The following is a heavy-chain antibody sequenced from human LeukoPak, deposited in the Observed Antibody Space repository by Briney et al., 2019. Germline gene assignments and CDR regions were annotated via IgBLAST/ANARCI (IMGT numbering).Heavy chain of an antibody. Sequence: GGSLRLSCAASGFTFDDYGMSWVRQAPGKGLEWVSAISGSDGTTYYADSVKGRFTISRDNSKYTLSLQMNSLRAEDTAVYYCAKVDNWKYGHHDYWGQGTPVTVSS. D-gene: IGHD1-1*01. J-gene: IGHJ4*02. CDR2: ISGSDGTT. V-gene: IGHV3-23*01. CDR3: AKVDNWKYGHHDY. CDR1: GFTFDDYG.